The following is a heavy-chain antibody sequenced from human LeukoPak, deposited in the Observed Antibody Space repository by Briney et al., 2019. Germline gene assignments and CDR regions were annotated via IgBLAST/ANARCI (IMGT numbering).Heavy chain of an antibody. Sequence: GGSLRLSCAASGFTFSSYAMHWVRQAPGKGLEWVAAISYDGSNKYYADSVKGRFTISRDNSKNTLYLQMNSLRAEDTAVYYCARGSLWLQLDYWGQGTLVTVSS. J-gene: IGHJ4*02. CDR2: ISYDGSNK. V-gene: IGHV3-30-3*01. CDR3: ARGSLWLQLDY. D-gene: IGHD5-24*01. CDR1: GFTFSSYA.